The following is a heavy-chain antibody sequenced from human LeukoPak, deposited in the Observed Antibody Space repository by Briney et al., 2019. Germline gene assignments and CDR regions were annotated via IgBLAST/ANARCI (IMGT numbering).Heavy chain of an antibody. D-gene: IGHD1-26*01. Sequence: ASVKVSCKASGYTFTDYYIHWVRQAPGQGLQWMGWIDPVSGGTNYAQKFQGRVTMTRDTSISAAYMELGGLRSDDTAVYYCASLGATTLSYYGMDVWGQGTTVTVSS. V-gene: IGHV1-2*02. CDR1: GYTFTDYY. CDR3: ASLGATTLSYYGMDV. J-gene: IGHJ6*02. CDR2: IDPVSGGT.